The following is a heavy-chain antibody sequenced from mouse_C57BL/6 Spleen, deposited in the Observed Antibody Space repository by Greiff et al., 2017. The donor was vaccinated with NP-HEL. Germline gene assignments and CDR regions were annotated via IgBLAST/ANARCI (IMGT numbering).Heavy chain of an antibody. D-gene: IGHD3-2*02. CDR1: GYAFSSYW. V-gene: IGHV1-80*01. Sequence: VQLQQSGAELVKPGASVKISCKASGYAFSSYWMNWVKQRPGKGLEWIGQIYPGDGDTNYNGKFKGKATLTADKSSSTAYMQLSSLTSEDSAVYFCARGGSSGYYFDYWGQGTTLTVSS. J-gene: IGHJ2*01. CDR3: ARGGSSGYYFDY. CDR2: IYPGDGDT.